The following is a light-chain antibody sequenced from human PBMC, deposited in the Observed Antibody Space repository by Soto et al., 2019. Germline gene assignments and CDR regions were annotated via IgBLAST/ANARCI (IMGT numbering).Light chain of an antibody. J-gene: IGKJ4*01. CDR2: GAS. V-gene: IGKV3-20*01. Sequence: EIVLTQSPGTLSLSPGERATLSCRASQSVFKNYLAWYQQKPGQAPRLLIYGASTRAAGISDRFSGSGSGTDFTLTVNRLEPADFAFYYCQQYDSSPSTFGGGTKVDIK. CDR1: QSVFKNY. CDR3: QQYDSSPST.